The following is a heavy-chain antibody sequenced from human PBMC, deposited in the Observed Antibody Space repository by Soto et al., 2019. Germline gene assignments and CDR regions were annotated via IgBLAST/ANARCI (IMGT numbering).Heavy chain of an antibody. J-gene: IGHJ4*02. CDR2: VSFDGKVT. D-gene: IGHD2-21*02. CDR3: AREPYGDSQYFDY. CDR1: GFTFNSLS. Sequence: PGGSLRLSCTGSGFTFNSLSLHWFRQGPDKGLEWVAVVSFDGKVTYYADSVKGRFTVSRDISKNTVYLQANSLRPEDTAVYYCAREPYGDSQYFDYWGQGTPVTVSS. V-gene: IGHV3-30*04.